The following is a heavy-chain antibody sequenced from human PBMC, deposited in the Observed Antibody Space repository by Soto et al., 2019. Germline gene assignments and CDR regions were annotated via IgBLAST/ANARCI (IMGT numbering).Heavy chain of an antibody. V-gene: IGHV4-30-4*01. Sequence: PSETLSLTCTVSGGSISSGDYYWSWIRQPPGKGLEWIGYIYYSGSTYYNPSLKSRVTISVDTSKNQFSLKLSPVTAADTAVYYCARAQLRFPPVYFDYWGQGTLVTVSS. D-gene: IGHD3-3*01. CDR3: ARAQLRFPPVYFDY. CDR1: GGSISSGDYY. CDR2: IYYSGST. J-gene: IGHJ4*02.